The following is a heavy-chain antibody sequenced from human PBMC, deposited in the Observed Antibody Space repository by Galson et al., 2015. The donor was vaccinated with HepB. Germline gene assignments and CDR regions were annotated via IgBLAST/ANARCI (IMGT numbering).Heavy chain of an antibody. CDR1: GFTFSRYS. V-gene: IGHV3-48*01. D-gene: IGHD2/OR15-2a*01. J-gene: IGHJ3*02. CDR2: ISSSSSTI. CDR3: ARGPSSAISPSAFDI. Sequence: SLRLSCAASGFTFSRYSMNWVRQAPGKGLEWVSYISSSSSTIYYADSVRGRFTISRDNARNSLYLQMSSLRAEDTAVYYCARGPSSAISPSAFDIWGRGTMVTVSS.